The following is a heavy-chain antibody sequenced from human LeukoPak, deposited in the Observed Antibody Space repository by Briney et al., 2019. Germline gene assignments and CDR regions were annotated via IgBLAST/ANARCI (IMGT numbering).Heavy chain of an antibody. CDR2: IYYSGST. V-gene: IGHV4-31*03. CDR1: GGSISSGGYY. J-gene: IGHJ4*02. D-gene: IGHD2-2*01. Sequence: PSETLSLTCTVSGGSISSGGYYWSWIRQHPGKGLEWIGYIYYSGSTYYNPSLKSRVTISVDTSKNQFSLKLSSVTAADTAVYYCARDSTAKGAGFDYWGQGTLVTVSS. CDR3: ARDSTAKGAGFDY.